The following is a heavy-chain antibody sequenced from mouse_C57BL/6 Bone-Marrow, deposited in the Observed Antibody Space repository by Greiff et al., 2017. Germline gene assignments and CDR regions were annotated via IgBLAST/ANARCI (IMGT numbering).Heavy chain of an antibody. D-gene: IGHD1-1*01. CDR3: ARGTTVVFDY. CDR2: IYPRSGNT. CDR1: GYTFTSSG. V-gene: IGHV1-81*01. Sequence: QVQLKESGAELARPGASVKLSCKASGYTFTSSGISWVKQRTGQGLEWIGEIYPRSGNTYYNEKFKGKATLTADKSSSTAYMELRSLTSEDSAVYFCARGTTVVFDYWGQGTTLTVSS. J-gene: IGHJ2*01.